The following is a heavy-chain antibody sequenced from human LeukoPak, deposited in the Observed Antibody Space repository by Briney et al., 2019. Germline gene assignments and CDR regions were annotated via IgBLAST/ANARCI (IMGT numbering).Heavy chain of an antibody. Sequence: PSETLSLTCTVSGGSISSGIHYWSWIRQPAGKGLEWIGRISTSGSTSYNPSLKSRVTISLDTSKNQFSLKVNSVTAADTAVYYCARVGIGHSRFDYWGQGTLVTVSS. CDR2: ISTSGST. V-gene: IGHV4-61*02. CDR3: ARVGIGHSRFDY. J-gene: IGHJ4*02. D-gene: IGHD3/OR15-3a*01. CDR1: GGSISSGIHY.